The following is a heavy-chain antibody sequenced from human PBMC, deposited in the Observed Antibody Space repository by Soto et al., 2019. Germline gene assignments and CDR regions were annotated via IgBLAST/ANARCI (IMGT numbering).Heavy chain of an antibody. CDR1: GGTFSTYT. CDR3: AIPDNPIIDPGRAFFDS. CDR2: IIPVLGIA. Sequence: QVHLVQSGAEVKQPGSSVKVSCKASGGTFSTYTITWLRQAPGQGPEWMGRIIPVLGIANYAQKFQGRITITADKSTRPAHMERSSLTSADTAVFYCAIPDNPIIDPGRAFFDSRGQGTLVTVSS. J-gene: IGHJ4*02. D-gene: IGHD1-26*01. V-gene: IGHV1-69*02.